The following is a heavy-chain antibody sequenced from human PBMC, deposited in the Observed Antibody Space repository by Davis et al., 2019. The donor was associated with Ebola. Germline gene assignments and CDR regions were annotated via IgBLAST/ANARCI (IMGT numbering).Heavy chain of an antibody. CDR1: GFTFDDYA. V-gene: IGHV3-9*01. Sequence: SLKISCAASGFTFDDYAMHWVRQAPGKGLEWVSGISWNSGSIGYADSVKGRFTISRDNSKNTLYLQMNSLRAEDTAVYYCARDGPWFDPWGQGTLVTVSS. CDR2: ISWNSGSI. J-gene: IGHJ5*02. CDR3: ARDGPWFDP.